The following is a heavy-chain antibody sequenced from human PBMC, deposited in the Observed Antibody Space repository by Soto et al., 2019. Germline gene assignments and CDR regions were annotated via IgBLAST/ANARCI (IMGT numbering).Heavy chain of an antibody. CDR1: GCSISRGYY. CDR2: IYHSGST. CDR3: ARRPTTTQGLSFDP. V-gene: IGHV4-38-2*01. Sequence: SETLCVTCAVSGCSISRGYYWGWIRQPPGKGLEWIGSIYHSGSTYYNPSLKSRVTISXXXXXXQXSXKXXXVAAPDTAVYYCARRPTTTQGLSFDPWGQGTLVT. D-gene: IGHD1-7*01. J-gene: IGHJ5*02.